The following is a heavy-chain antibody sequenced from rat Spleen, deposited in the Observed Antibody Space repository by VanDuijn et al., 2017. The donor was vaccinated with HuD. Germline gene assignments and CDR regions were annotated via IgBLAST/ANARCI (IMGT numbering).Heavy chain of an antibody. V-gene: IGHV2-4*01. CDR1: GFSLTSNG. CDR3: ARDFGNYPYYFDY. CDR2: IWTGGST. D-gene: IGHD1-4*01. Sequence: QVHLKESGPGLVQSSQTLSLTCTVSGFSLTSNGVSWVRQPPGEGLEWMGVIWTGGSTAYNSLLKSRLSISRDTSKSQVYLKMNSLQTEDTATYYCARDFGNYPYYFDYWGQGLMVTVSS. J-gene: IGHJ2*01.